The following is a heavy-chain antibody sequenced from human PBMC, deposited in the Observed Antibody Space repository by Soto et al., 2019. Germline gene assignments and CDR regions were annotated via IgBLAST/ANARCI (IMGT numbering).Heavy chain of an antibody. D-gene: IGHD4-17*01. J-gene: IGHJ5*02. Sequence: ASVKVSCKASGYTFTNYGMHWVRQAPGQRLEWMGWINAGNGNTKYSQKFQDRVNINRDTSASTGYMELSSLRPEDTAVYYCARGRHDYGYNWFDPWGQGTLVTVS. CDR3: ARGRHDYGYNWFDP. CDR1: GYTFTNYG. CDR2: INAGNGNT. V-gene: IGHV1-3*01.